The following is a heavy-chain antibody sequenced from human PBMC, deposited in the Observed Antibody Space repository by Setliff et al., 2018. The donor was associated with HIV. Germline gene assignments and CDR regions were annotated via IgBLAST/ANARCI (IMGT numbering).Heavy chain of an antibody. V-gene: IGHV1-18*04. CDR1: GYTFRRFG. CDR2: ITAYNANT. D-gene: IGHD3-9*01. Sequence: ASVKVSCKASGYTFRRFGITWVRQAPGQGLEWMGWITAYNANTRYAQKFEGRVTMTTDTSTSTAYMELRSLRSDDTAVYYCARAFQHFEYAFDIWGQGTMVTV. J-gene: IGHJ3*02. CDR3: ARAFQHFEYAFDI.